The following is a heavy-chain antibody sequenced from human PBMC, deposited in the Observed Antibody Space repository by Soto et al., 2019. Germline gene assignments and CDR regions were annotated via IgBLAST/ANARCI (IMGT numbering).Heavy chain of an antibody. J-gene: IGHJ6*02. CDR3: ARDNDRLQLGGNYYYILDV. CDR2: IIPLFRTP. CDR1: GGTFSSSA. D-gene: IGHD4-4*01. Sequence: QVQLVQSGAEMKEPGSSVKVSCKTSGGTFSSSAISWLRQAPGKGLEWMGGIIPLFRTPDYAQKFQGRVTIAADESTSTAYMELSSLRSEDTAAYYCARDNDRLQLGGNYYYILDVWGQGTTITVSS. V-gene: IGHV1-69*12.